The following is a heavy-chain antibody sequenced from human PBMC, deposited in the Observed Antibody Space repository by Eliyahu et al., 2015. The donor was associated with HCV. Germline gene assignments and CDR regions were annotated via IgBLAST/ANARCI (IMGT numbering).Heavy chain of an antibody. CDR2: FHFSGGT. V-gene: IGHV4-39*07. D-gene: IGHD5-24*01. CDR3: ARMGRGAGYNSHFDY. CDR1: GGSISSSSYY. J-gene: IGHJ4*02. Sequence: QLQLQESGPGLVKPSETLSLTCTVSGGSISSSSYYWGWIRQPPGKGLEGVGGFHFSGGTYHNPSLKSRVTISVDTSKNQFSLKLSSVTAADTAVYYCARMGRGAGYNSHFDYWGQGTLVTVSS.